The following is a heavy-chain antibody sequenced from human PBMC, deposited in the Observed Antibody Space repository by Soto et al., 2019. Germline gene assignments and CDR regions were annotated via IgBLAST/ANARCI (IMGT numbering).Heavy chain of an antibody. CDR2: ISDDGSKK. CDR3: AKEWVYDSSGWSFDY. Sequence: QVQLVESGGGVVQPGRSLRLSCAASGFTFSTSGMHWVRQAPGKGLEWVAVISDDGSKKYYADSVKGRFTISRDNSKNTLYRQRNSLRGEDTAVYYCAKEWVYDSSGWSFDYWGQGTLVTVSS. V-gene: IGHV3-30*18. J-gene: IGHJ4*02. D-gene: IGHD3-22*01. CDR1: GFTFSTSG.